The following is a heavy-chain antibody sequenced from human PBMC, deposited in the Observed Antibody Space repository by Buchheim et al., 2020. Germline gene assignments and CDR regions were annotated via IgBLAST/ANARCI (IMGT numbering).Heavy chain of an antibody. V-gene: IGHV4-31*03. CDR1: GGSISSGGYY. D-gene: IGHD2-2*01. J-gene: IGHJ6*02. CDR3: ARDHIVVVPAARPALGYYYGMDV. CDR2: IYYSGST. Sequence: QVQLQESGPGLVKPSQTLSLTCTVSGGSISSGGYYWSWIRQHPGKGLEWIGYIYYSGSTYYNPSLKSRVTISVDTSKNQFSLKLSSVTAADTAVYYCARDHIVVVPAARPALGYYYGMDVWGQGTT.